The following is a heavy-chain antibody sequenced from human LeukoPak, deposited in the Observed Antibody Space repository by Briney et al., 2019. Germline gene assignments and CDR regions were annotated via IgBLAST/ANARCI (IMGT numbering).Heavy chain of an antibody. J-gene: IGHJ4*02. CDR1: GFTFSSYW. CDR3: ARGGSGWYVGGFFDY. D-gene: IGHD6-19*01. Sequence: GGSLRLSCAASGFTFSSYWMHWVRQAPGKGLVWVSRINSDGSSTSYADSVKGRFTISRDNAKNTLYLQMNSLRAEDTAVYYCARGGSGWYVGGFFDYWGQGTLVTVSS. V-gene: IGHV3-74*01. CDR2: INSDGSST.